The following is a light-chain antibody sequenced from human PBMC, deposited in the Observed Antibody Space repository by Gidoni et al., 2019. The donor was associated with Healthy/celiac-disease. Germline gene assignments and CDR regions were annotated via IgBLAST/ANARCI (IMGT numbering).Light chain of an antibody. CDR2: GAS. V-gene: IGKV3-15*01. CDR3: QQYNNWPPRT. CDR1: PRVSSN. Sequence: EIVMTPSPATLSVSPGERATLPCRASPRVSSNLAWYQQKPGQAPRLLIYGASTRATGIPARFSGSGSGTEFTLTISSLQSEDFAVYYCQQYNNWPPRTFGQGTKVEIK. J-gene: IGKJ1*01.